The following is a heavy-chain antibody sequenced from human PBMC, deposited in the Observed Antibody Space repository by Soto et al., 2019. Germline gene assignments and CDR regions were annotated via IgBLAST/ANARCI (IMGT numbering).Heavy chain of an antibody. CDR1: GFTFSSYG. CDR2: MSYDGSNT. CDR3: AKDDGLWYLDY. V-gene: IGHV3-30*18. J-gene: IGHJ4*02. D-gene: IGHD5-18*01. Sequence: QVHVVESGGGVVLPGRSLRLSCATSGFTFSSYGMHWVRQAPGKGLEWVAVMSYDGSNTYYGESVKGRFTIYRDNSKNTLYLQMNSLRAEGTAVYYCAKDDGLWYLDYWGQGILVTVSS.